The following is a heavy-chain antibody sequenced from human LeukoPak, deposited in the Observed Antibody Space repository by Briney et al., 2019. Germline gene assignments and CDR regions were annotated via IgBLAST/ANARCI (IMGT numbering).Heavy chain of an antibody. V-gene: IGHV4-59*08. CDR1: GGSISSYY. Sequence: SETLSLTCTVSGGSISSYYWSWIRQPPGKRLEWIGYIYYSGSTNYNPSLKSRVTISVDTSKNQFSLKLSSVTAADAAVYYCARHLYDYVWGSYCAFDIWGQGTMVTVSS. CDR3: ARHLYDYVWGSYCAFDI. J-gene: IGHJ3*02. CDR2: IYYSGST. D-gene: IGHD3-16*01.